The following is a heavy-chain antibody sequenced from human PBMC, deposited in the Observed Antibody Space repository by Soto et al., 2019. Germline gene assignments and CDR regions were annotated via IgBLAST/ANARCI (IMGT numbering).Heavy chain of an antibody. Sequence: SVKVSCKASGGTFSSYTISWVRQAPGQGLEWMGRIIPILGIANYAQKFQGRVTITADKSTSTAYMELSSLRSEDTAVYYRARDCGSAFLNWFDPWGQGTLVTVSS. V-gene: IGHV1-69*04. J-gene: IGHJ5*02. CDR1: GGTFSSYT. CDR2: IIPILGIA. D-gene: IGHD3-10*01. CDR3: ARDCGSAFLNWFDP.